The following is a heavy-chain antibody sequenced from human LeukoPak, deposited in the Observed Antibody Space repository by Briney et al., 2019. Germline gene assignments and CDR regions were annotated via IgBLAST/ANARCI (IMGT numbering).Heavy chain of an antibody. V-gene: IGHV4-59*08. CDR3: ASHPYGGNSDFQH. J-gene: IGHJ1*01. CDR2: IYYSGST. D-gene: IGHD4-23*01. Sequence: PSETLSLTCTVSGGSTSSYYWSWIRQPPGKGLEWIGYIYYSGSTNYNPSLKSRVTISVDTSKNQFSLKLGSVTAADTAVYSCASHPYGGNSDFQHWGQGTLVIVSS. CDR1: GGSTSSYY.